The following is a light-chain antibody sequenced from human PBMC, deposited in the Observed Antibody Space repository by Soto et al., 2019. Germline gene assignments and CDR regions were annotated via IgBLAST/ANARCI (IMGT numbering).Light chain of an antibody. V-gene: IGKV3-11*01. CDR2: XAS. CDR3: QQRSNRPT. J-gene: IGKJ5*01. CDR1: QGIXFY. Sequence: IVLTQSPATLSLSPGERATLSCRASQGIXFYLTWYEHKPGQAPRFLIYXASNRATGIPAKFSGSGYGTDFTITISRLEPENVEVYYCQQRSNRPTFGQGTRLEIK.